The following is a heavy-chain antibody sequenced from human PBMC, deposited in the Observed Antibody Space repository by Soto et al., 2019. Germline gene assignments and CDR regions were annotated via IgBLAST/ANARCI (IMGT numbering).Heavy chain of an antibody. CDR1: GGSFSGYY. D-gene: IGHD5-18*01. Sequence: PSETLSLTGSVDGGSFSGYYWIWIRQPPGKGLEWIGEINHSGSTNYNPSLKSRVTISVDTSKNQFSLKLSSVTAADTAVYYCARWPTLYSYGYGYYYYGMDVWGQGTTVTV. CDR3: ARWPTLYSYGYGYYYYGMDV. CDR2: INHSGST. J-gene: IGHJ6*02. V-gene: IGHV4-34*01.